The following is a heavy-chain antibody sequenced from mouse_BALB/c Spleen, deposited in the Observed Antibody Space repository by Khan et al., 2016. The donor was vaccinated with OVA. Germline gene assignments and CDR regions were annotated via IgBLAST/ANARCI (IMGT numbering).Heavy chain of an antibody. J-gene: IGHJ1*01. D-gene: IGHD3-3*01. CDR2: ISYDGGN. V-gene: IGHV3-6*02. CDR3: TRGGAVIPYWYFDV. CDR1: GHSITSGYR. Sequence: EVQLQESRPGLVKPSQSLSLTCSVTGHSITSGYRWNWIRQFPGNKLEWMGYISYDGGNHYNPSLKNRLSITRDTSKNQFFLKLNSVTTEDTATYYWTRGGAVIPYWYFDVWGAGTTVTVSS.